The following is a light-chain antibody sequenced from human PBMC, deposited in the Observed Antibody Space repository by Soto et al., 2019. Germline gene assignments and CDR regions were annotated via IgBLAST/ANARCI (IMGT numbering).Light chain of an antibody. CDR1: QSVSSSY. V-gene: IGKV3-20*01. CDR3: QQYGSSPRT. Sequence: EIVLTQSPGALSLSPGERAILSCGASQSVSSSYLAWYQQKPGQAPRLLIYGASTRATGIPDRFSGSGSGTDFTLTISRLESEDYAVYYCQQYGSSPRTCGQETKLDIK. J-gene: IGKJ1*01. CDR2: GAS.